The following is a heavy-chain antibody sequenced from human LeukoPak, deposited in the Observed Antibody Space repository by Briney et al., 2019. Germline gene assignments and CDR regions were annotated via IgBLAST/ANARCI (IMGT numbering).Heavy chain of an antibody. CDR2: IWYDGSNK. CDR1: GFTFSNYA. J-gene: IGHJ4*02. D-gene: IGHD3-3*01. V-gene: IGHV3-33*08. CDR3: ARAGRFLEWLLSTDY. Sequence: GGSLRLSCAASGFTFSNYAMHWVRQAPGKGLEWVAVIWYDGSNKYYADSVKGRFTISRDNSKNTLYLQMNSLRAEDTAVYYCARAGRFLEWLLSTDYWGQGTLVTVSS.